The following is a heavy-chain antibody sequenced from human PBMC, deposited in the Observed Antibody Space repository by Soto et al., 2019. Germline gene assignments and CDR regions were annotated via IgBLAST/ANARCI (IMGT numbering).Heavy chain of an antibody. J-gene: IGHJ3*01. D-gene: IGHD3-22*01. CDR2: ISAHTGSS. CDR3: ARAFVYQGSYSRGYSFEAVDF. Sequence: QVQLVQSGAEVKKPGASVKVSCKASGYTFTSSGMSWVRQAPGQGLEWMGWISAHTGSSEYAQRCKGRVTMTTDSSTSTADMELRSLRSADPAVYYCARAFVYQGSYSRGYSFEAVDFWGPGTLVTVSS. V-gene: IGHV1-18*01. CDR1: GYTFTSSG.